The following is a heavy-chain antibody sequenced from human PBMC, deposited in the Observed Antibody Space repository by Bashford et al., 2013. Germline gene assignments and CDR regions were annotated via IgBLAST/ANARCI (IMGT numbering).Heavy chain of an antibody. CDR2: ISSDGSKT. V-gene: IGHV3-30*18. D-gene: IGHD3/OR15-3a*01. J-gene: IGHJ6*02. Sequence: VRQAPGKGLEWVAFISSDGSKTSLGDSVKGRFTISRDNSRYTLSLQINSLRLEDTAVYYCAKVDDLWTGYYHYGIDVWGQGTTVTVSS. CDR3: AKVDDLWTGYYHYGIDV.